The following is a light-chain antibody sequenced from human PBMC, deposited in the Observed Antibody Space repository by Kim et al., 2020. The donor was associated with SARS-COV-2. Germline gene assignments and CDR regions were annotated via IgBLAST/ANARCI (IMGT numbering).Light chain of an antibody. CDR1: QSVGSNY. V-gene: IGKV3-20*01. Sequence: EIVLTQSPGTLSLSPGEPATLSCRASQSVGSNYVAWYQQKPGQAPRLLIYSASSRATGIPDRFSGSGSGTDFTLTISRLEPEDSAVYYCQQYGSSPSYTFGQGTKLEI. J-gene: IGKJ2*01. CDR2: SAS. CDR3: QQYGSSPSYT.